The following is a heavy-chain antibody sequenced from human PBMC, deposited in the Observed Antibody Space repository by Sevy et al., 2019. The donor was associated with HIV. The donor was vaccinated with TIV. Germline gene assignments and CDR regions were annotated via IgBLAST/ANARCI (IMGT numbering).Heavy chain of an antibody. V-gene: IGHV3-7*01. CDR1: GITFSDHY. CDR2: INQDGSEK. D-gene: IGHD3-22*01. Sequence: GGSLRLSCAASGITFSDHYMSWVRQAPGKGLEWVANINQDGSEKYHLDSVKGRFTISRDNAKNSLYLQMNSLRAEDSSVYFCARVSSIYYDRGYFYAMDVWGQGTTVTVSS. CDR3: ARVSSIYYDRGYFYAMDV. J-gene: IGHJ6*02.